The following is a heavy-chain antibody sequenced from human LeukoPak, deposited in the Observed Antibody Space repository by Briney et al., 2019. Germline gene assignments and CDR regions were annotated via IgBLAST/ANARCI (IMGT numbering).Heavy chain of an antibody. Sequence: GGSLRLSCVASGLTFDDYGMSWVRQAPGKGLEWVSGINWNGGTTTYADSVKGRFTISRDNAKNSLYLQMNSLRVEDTAFYYCARNSGANVYTYSFLYWGRGTLVTVSS. D-gene: IGHD1-26*01. CDR2: INWNGGTT. J-gene: IGHJ4*02. V-gene: IGHV3-20*04. CDR3: ARNSGANVYTYSFLY. CDR1: GLTFDDYG.